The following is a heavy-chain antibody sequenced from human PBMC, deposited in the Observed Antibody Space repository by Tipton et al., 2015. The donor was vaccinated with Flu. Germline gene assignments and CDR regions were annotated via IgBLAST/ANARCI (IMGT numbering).Heavy chain of an antibody. CDR3: ARDHPPTITVFGVITDYFGMDV. V-gene: IGHV3-7*03. J-gene: IGHJ6*02. Sequence: SLRLSCAASGFTFSSYWMSWVRQAPGKGLEWVANIKQDGSEKYYVDSVKGRFTISRDNAKNSLYLQMNSLRAEDTAIYYCARDHPPTITVFGVITDYFGMDVWGQGTTVTVSS. CDR1: GFTFSSYW. CDR2: IKQDGSEK. D-gene: IGHD3-3*01.